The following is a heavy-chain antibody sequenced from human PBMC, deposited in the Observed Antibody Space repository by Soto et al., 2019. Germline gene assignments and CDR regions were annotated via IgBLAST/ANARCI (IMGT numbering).Heavy chain of an antibody. V-gene: IGHV4-4*02. CDR2: IYHSGST. CDR3: ARDLGYYDFWSGYYSKGHWFDP. CDR1: GGSIRSSSL. D-gene: IGHD3-3*01. Sequence: SGTLVLTCAVFGGSIRSSSLWRGVRHPAVKGLEWIGEIYHSGSTNYNPSLKSRVTISVDKSKNQFSLKLSSVTAADTAVYYCARDLGYYDFWSGYYSKGHWFDPWGQG. J-gene: IGHJ5*02.